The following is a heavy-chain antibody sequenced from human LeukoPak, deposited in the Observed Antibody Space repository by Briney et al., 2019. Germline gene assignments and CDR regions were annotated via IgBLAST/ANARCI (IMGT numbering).Heavy chain of an antibody. CDR2: IGFGDDSA. CDR3: AKDRDSSSWYDYFDY. D-gene: IGHD6-13*01. J-gene: IGHJ4*02. V-gene: IGHV3-23*01. CDR1: GFTFNNYA. Sequence: RAGGSLRLSCAASGFTFNNYAMSWVRQAPGKGLEWVSTIGFGDDSAYYADSVKGRFTISRDNSKNTLYLQMNSLRAEDTAVYYCAKDRDSSSWYDYFDYWGQGTLVTVSS.